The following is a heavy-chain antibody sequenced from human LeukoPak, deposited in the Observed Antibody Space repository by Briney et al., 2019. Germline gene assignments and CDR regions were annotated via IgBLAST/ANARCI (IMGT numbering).Heavy chain of an antibody. V-gene: IGHV1-3*01. CDR3: ARSYYYGSGSPWGYYYYGMDV. Sequence: GASVKVSCKASGYTFTSYAMHWVRHAPGQRLEWMGWINAGNGNTKYSQKFQGRVTITTDTSASTAYMELSSLRSEDTAVYYCARSYYYGSGSPWGYYYYGMDVWGKGTTVTVSS. D-gene: IGHD3-10*01. CDR1: GYTFTSYA. CDR2: INAGNGNT. J-gene: IGHJ6*04.